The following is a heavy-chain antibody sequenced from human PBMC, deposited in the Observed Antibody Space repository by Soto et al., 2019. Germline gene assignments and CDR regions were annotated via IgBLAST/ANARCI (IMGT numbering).Heavy chain of an antibody. CDR2: IYYSGST. V-gene: IGHV4-59*01. D-gene: IGHD4-17*01. J-gene: IGHJ5*02. Sequence: SETRSLTCSVSGGSISSYYWSWSRQPPGKGLEWIGYIYYSGSTNYNPSLKSRVTISVDTSKNQFSLKLSSVTAADTAVYYCARDHRLDYGDYVWFDPWGQGTLVTVSS. CDR3: ARDHRLDYGDYVWFDP. CDR1: GGSISSYY.